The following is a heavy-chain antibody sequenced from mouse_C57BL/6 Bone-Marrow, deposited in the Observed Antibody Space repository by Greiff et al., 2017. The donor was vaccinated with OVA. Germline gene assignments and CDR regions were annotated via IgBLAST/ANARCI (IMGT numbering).Heavy chain of an antibody. Sequence: QVQLKQSGPGLVQPSQSLSITCTVSGFSLTSYGVHWVRQPPGKGLEWLGMIWSGGSTDYNASFISRLSISKDNSKSQVFFKMNSLQADDTAIYYCAKNRLNYYAMDYWGQGTSVTVSS. D-gene: IGHD1-3*01. CDR3: AKNRLNYYAMDY. CDR2: IWSGGST. J-gene: IGHJ4*01. V-gene: IGHV2-4*01. CDR1: GFSLTSYG.